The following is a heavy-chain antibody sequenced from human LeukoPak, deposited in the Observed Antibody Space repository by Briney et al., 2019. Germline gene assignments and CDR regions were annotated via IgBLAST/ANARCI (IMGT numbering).Heavy chain of an antibody. CDR1: GFTFSSYW. CDR3: ARDPRGYCSSTSCYSSDY. Sequence: LPGGSLRLPCAASGFTFSSYWMHWVRQAPGKGLVWVSRINTDGSSTSYADSVKGRFTISRDNAKNTLYLQMNSLRAEDTAVYYCARDPRGYCSSTSCYSSDYWGQGTLVTVSS. D-gene: IGHD2-2*01. V-gene: IGHV3-74*01. CDR2: INTDGSST. J-gene: IGHJ4*02.